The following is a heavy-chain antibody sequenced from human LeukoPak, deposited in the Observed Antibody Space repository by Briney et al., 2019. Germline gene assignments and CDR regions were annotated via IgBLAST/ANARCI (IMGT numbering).Heavy chain of an antibody. CDR1: GGTFSIYA. D-gene: IGHD3-22*01. J-gene: IGHJ3*02. CDR2: IIPIFGTA. V-gene: IGHV1-69*13. Sequence: SVKVSCKASGGTFSIYAISWVRQAPGQGLEWMGGIIPIFGTANYAQKFQGRVTITADESTSTAYMELSSLRSEDTAVYYCAREKYYYDSSGYPDAFDIWGQGTMVTVSS. CDR3: AREKYYYDSSGYPDAFDI.